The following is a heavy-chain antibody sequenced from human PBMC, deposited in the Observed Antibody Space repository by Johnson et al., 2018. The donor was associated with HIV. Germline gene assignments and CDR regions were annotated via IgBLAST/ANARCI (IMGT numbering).Heavy chain of an antibody. CDR2: INWSGGIT. CDR1: GFTFDDYA. V-gene: IGHV3-20*04. Sequence: VQLVESGGGVVRPGGSLRLSCAASGFTFDDYAMNWVRQAPGKRLEWVSSINWSGGITAYADSVKGRFTISRDNAKNSLYLQMNSLRAEDTALYYCARDFGLEWELDGAFDIWGQGTMVTVSS. CDR3: ARDFGLEWELDGAFDI. J-gene: IGHJ3*02. D-gene: IGHD1-26*01.